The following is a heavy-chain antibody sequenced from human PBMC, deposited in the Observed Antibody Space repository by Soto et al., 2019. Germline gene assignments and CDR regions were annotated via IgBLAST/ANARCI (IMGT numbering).Heavy chain of an antibody. J-gene: IGHJ3*02. CDR2: IIPMLDIT. CDR1: GGTFSTYT. V-gene: IGHV1-69*02. D-gene: IGHD6-13*01. Sequence: QVQLVHSGAEVKKPGSSVKVSCKASGGTFSTYTIIWVRQAPGQGLEWMGRIIPMLDITNNAQRFQGRVTITADKSTSTAYLELSSLRSEDTAVYYCTLGSWSAETFDIWGRGTMVTVSS. CDR3: TLGSWSAETFDI.